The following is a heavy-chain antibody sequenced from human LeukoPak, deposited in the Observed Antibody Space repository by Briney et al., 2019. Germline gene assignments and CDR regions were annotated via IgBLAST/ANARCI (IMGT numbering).Heavy chain of an antibody. V-gene: IGHV4-39*01. CDR3: ARGGDRSFDY. CDR2: IYYSGST. J-gene: IGHJ4*02. CDR1: GESISGYY. D-gene: IGHD3-10*01. Sequence: PSETLSLTCTVSGESISGYYWGWIRQPPGKGLEWIGSIYYSGSTYYNPSLKSRVTISVDTSKNQFSLKLSSVTAADTAVYYCARGGDRSFDYWGQGTLVTVSS.